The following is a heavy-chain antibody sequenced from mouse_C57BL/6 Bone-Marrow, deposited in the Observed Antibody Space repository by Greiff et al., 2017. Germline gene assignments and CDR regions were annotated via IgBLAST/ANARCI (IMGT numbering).Heavy chain of an antibody. CDR1: GYTFTSYG. CDR3: ASIIYYYGSSYYYAMDY. CDR2: IYPRSGNT. Sequence: VKLQESGAELARPGASVKLSCKASGYTFTSYGISWVKQRTGQGLEWIGEIYPRSGNTYYNEKFKGKATLTADKSSSTAYMELRSLTSEDSAVYFCASIIYYYGSSYYYAMDYWGQGTSVTVSS. D-gene: IGHD1-1*01. V-gene: IGHV1-81*01. J-gene: IGHJ4*01.